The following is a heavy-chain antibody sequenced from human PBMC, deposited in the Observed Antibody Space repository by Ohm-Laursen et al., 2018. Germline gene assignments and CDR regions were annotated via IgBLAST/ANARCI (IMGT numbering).Heavy chain of an antibody. J-gene: IGHJ4*02. CDR2: VYSSGST. Sequence: TLSLTCSVSGDSISNYYWSWIRQPAGKGLEWIGRVYSSGSTNYNPSLKSRVTMSVDTSKNQFSLKLSSVTAADTAVYYCARDSGSFGNWGQGTLVTVSS. V-gene: IGHV4-4*07. CDR3: ARDSGSFGN. CDR1: GDSISNYY. D-gene: IGHD3-10*01.